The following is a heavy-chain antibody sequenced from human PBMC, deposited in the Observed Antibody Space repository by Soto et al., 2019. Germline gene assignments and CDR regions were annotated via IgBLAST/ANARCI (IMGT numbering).Heavy chain of an antibody. D-gene: IGHD3-22*01. CDR3: ARLRITMRVVAPVAY. Sequence: PGGSLTLSCAASGFTFSDYYMSWIRQAPGKGLEWVSYISSSGSTIYYADSVKGRFTISRDNAKNSPYLKMNSLRAEDTAVYYCARLRITMRVVAPVAYWGQGTLVTVSS. CDR2: ISSSGSTI. V-gene: IGHV3-11*01. J-gene: IGHJ4*02. CDR1: GFTFSDYY.